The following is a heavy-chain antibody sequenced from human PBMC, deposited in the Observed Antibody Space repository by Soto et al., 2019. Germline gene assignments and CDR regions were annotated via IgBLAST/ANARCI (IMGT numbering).Heavy chain of an antibody. CDR1: GYPFTSYD. D-gene: IGHD3-10*01. CDR3: ARGRVPYGSGSYYAY. J-gene: IGHJ4*02. CDR2: MNPNSGNT. V-gene: IGHV1-8*01. Sequence: GGSVKVCFKAYGYPFTSYDINLVRQATGQGLEWMGWMNPNSGNTGYAQKFQGRVTMTRNTSISTAYMELSSLRSEDTAVYYCARGRVPYGSGSYYAYWGQGTMVTVSS.